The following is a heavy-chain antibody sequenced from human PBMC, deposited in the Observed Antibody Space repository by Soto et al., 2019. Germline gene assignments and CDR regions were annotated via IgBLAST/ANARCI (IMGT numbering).Heavy chain of an antibody. CDR3: SGAPRSEAAGTGAL. CDR2: ISDDGTTT. Sequence: PGVSLILSCVFSVFTFRMYWMHWVRQVPGQRPFWVSRISDDGTTTNYADSVRGRFTISRDNSKNTLYLQMNNLKPDDTAIYYCSGAPRSEAAGTGALWG. V-gene: IGHV3-74*01. CDR1: VFTFRMYW. D-gene: IGHD6-13*01. J-gene: IGHJ2*01.